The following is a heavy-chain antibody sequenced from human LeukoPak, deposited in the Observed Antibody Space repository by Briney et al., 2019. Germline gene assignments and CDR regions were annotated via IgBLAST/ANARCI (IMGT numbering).Heavy chain of an antibody. CDR2: IYPGDSDT. D-gene: IGHD2-2*01. CDR1: GXSFTTYC. V-gene: IGHV5-51*01. J-gene: IGHJ4*02. Sequence: GESLKISCRGSGXSFTTYCIGWVRQMPGKGLEWMGIIYPGDSDTRYTPSFQGQVTMSADKSINTAYLQWSSLKASDTAMYHCARRQGCSSTSCPPDYWGQGTLVTVSP. CDR3: ARRQGCSSTSCPPDY.